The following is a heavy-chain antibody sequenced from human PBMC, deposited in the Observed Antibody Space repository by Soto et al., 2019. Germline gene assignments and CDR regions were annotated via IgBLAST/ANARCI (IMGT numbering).Heavy chain of an antibody. V-gene: IGHV3-23*01. CDR3: ATGGYCSSTSCYAFDI. CDR2: ISGSGGST. CDR1: GFTFSSYA. D-gene: IGHD2-2*01. Sequence: GGSLRLSCAASGFTFSSYAMSWVRQAPGKGLEWVSAISGSGGSTYYGDSVKGRFTISRDNSKNTLYLQMNSLRAEGTAVYYCATGGYCSSTSCYAFDIWGQGTMVTVSS. J-gene: IGHJ3*02.